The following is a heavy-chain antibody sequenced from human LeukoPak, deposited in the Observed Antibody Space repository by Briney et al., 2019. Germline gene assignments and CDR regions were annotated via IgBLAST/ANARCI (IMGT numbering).Heavy chain of an antibody. CDR2: ISSSGSTI. CDR3: AREKGYYDSSGYYSWFDP. CDR1: GFTFSDYY. Sequence: GGSLRLSCAASGFTFSDYYMSWIRQAPGKGLEWVSYISSSGSTIYYADSVKGRFTISRDNAKNSLYLQMNSLRAEDTAVYYCAREKGYYDSSGYYSWFDPWGQGTLVTVSS. D-gene: IGHD3-22*01. J-gene: IGHJ5*02. V-gene: IGHV3-11*04.